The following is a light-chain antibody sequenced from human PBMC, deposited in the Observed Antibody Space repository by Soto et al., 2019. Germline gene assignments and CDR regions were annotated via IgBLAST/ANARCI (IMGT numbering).Light chain of an antibody. CDR3: QQSFSVPPT. Sequence: IQLTQSPSSLSASVGDRVTITCRASQGISSYLAWYQQKPGKAPKLLIYAASTLQSGVPSGFSGSGSGTNFSLTISNLQPEDFATYYCQQSFSVPPTFGQGTRLEIK. CDR1: QGISSY. J-gene: IGKJ5*01. V-gene: IGKV1-39*01. CDR2: AAS.